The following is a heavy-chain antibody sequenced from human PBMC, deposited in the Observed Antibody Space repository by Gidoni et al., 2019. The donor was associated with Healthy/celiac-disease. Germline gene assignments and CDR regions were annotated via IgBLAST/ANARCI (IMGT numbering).Heavy chain of an antibody. CDR1: GFTFSSYG. D-gene: IGHD3-16*01. CDR3: AKDLGGGWFDP. Sequence: QVQLVESGGGVVRPGRSLRLSCAASGFTFSSYGMHWVRQAPGKGLEWVAVISYDGSNKYYADSVKGRFTISRDNSKNTLYLQMNSLRAEDTAVYYCAKDLGGGWFDPWGQGTLVTVSS. J-gene: IGHJ5*02. V-gene: IGHV3-30*18. CDR2: ISYDGSNK.